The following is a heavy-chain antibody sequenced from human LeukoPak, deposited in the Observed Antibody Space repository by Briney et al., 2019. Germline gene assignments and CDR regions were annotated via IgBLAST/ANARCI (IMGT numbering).Heavy chain of an antibody. CDR3: ATKKDVVSGAFDI. V-gene: IGHV1-69*13. D-gene: IGHD5/OR15-5a*01. Sequence: GASVKVSCKASGGTFSSYAISWVRQAPGQGLEWMGGIIPIFGTANYAQKFQGRVTITADESTSTAYMELSSLRSEDTAVYYCATKKDVVSGAFDIWGQGTMITVSS. CDR1: GGTFSSYA. CDR2: IIPIFGTA. J-gene: IGHJ3*02.